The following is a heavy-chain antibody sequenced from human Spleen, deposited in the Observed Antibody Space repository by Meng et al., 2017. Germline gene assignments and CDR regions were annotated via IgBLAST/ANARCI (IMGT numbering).Heavy chain of an antibody. J-gene: IGHJ4*02. CDR2: INPNSGGT. CDR1: GYTFTGYY. Sequence: ASVKVSCKASGYTFTGYYMHWVRQAPGQGLEWMGWINPNSGGTNYAQKFQGRVTMTRDTSISTAYMELSRLRSDDTAVYYCARDYYDSSGYFIWSEGAPPDYWGQGTLVTVSS. CDR3: ARDYYDSSGYFIWSEGAPPDY. D-gene: IGHD3-22*01. V-gene: IGHV1-2*02.